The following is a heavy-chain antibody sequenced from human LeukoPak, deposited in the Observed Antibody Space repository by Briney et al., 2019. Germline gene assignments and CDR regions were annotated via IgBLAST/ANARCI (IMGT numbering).Heavy chain of an antibody. CDR1: GFTVSSNY. J-gene: IGHJ3*02. CDR3: ARAGTAVTAYAFDI. Sequence: GGSLRLSCAVSGFTVSSNYMSWVRQAPGRGLEWVSLIYSGGNTYYADSVKGRFTISRHNSKNTLYLQMNSLRTEDTAVYYCARAGTAVTAYAFDIWGQGTMVTVSS. CDR2: IYSGGNT. D-gene: IGHD4-17*01. V-gene: IGHV3-53*04.